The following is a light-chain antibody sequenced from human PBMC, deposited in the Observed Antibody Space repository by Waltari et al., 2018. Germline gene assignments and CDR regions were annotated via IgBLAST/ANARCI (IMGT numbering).Light chain of an antibody. CDR1: TNDVGGYNF. CDR2: EVT. V-gene: IGLV2-14*01. Sequence: QSALTQPASVSGSPGQSLTIFCTGTTNDVGGYNFVSWYQHHPGKAPKLIIYEVTKRPSGVSTRFSGSKSGNTASLTISGLQAEDEADYYCHSYTGSRTYVFGTGTKVTVL. CDR3: HSYTGSRTYV. J-gene: IGLJ1*01.